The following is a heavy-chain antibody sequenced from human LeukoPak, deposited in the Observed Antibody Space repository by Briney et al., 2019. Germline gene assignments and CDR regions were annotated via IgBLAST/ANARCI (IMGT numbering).Heavy chain of an antibody. J-gene: IGHJ4*02. CDR1: GFTFSSYS. D-gene: IGHD2-2*01. V-gene: IGHV3-21*01. CDR2: ISSSSSYI. CDR3: TRDSRLEYCSSTSCSRAYYLDL. Sequence: PGGSLRLSCAASGFTFSSYSMNWVRQAPGKGLEWVSSISSSSSYIYYADSVKGRFTISRDNAKNSLYLQMNSLRAEDTAVYYCTRDSRLEYCSSTSCSRAYYLDLWGQGTLVTVSS.